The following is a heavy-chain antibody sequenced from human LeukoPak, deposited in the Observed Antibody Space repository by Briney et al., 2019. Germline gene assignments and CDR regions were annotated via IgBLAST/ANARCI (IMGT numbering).Heavy chain of an antibody. CDR3: ARRARGSYLYYFDY. D-gene: IGHD3-10*01. CDR2: IFYSGST. Sequence: SETLSLTCTVSGGSISSSIYYWGWIRQPPGKGLEWIGSIFYSGSTYYNPSLQSRVTISVDTSKNQFSLKLSSVTAADTAVYYCARRARGSYLYYFDYWGQGTLVTVSS. V-gene: IGHV4-39*01. J-gene: IGHJ4*02. CDR1: GGSISSSIYY.